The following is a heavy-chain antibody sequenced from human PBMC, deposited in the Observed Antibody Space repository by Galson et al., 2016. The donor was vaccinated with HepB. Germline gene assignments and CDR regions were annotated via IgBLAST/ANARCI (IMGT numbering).Heavy chain of an antibody. CDR1: GGSISSGGYS. D-gene: IGHD4-17*01. J-gene: IGHJ6*03. V-gene: IGHV4-30-2*01. Sequence: TLSLTCAVSGGSISSGGYSWSWIRQPPGKGLEWIGYIYHRGGTYYNPSLKSRVTISVDRSKNQFSLRLNSVTAADTAVYYCARGDNPDYGDYASAYYYMDVWGKGTTVTVSS. CDR2: IYHRGGT. CDR3: ARGDNPDYGDYASAYYYMDV.